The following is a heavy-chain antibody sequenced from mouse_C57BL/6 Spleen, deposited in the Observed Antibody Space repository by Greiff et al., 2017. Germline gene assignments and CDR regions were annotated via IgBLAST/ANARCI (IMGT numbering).Heavy chain of an antibody. CDR3: ARLEDYDAYYYAMYD. V-gene: IGHV5-17*01. CDR1: GFTFSDYG. J-gene: IGHJ4*01. Sequence: EVKVVESGGGLVKPGGSLKLSCAASGFTFSDYGMHWVRQAPEKGLEWVAYISSGSSTIYYADTVQGRFTISRDNDKNTLFLQMTLLRSEDTAMYYCARLEDYDAYYYAMYDWGQGTSVTVSS. D-gene: IGHD2-4*01. CDR2: ISSGSSTI.